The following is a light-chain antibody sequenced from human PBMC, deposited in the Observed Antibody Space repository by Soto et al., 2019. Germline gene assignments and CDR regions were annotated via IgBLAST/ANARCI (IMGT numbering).Light chain of an antibody. CDR1: SGSIASNY. CDR2: EDN. J-gene: IGLJ3*02. Sequence: NFMLTQPHSVSESPGKTVTISCTGSSGSIASNYVQWYQQRPGSAPTTVIYEDNQRPSGVPDRFSGSIDSSSNSASLTISGLKTEDEADYFCQSYDSSNQVFGAGTKVTVL. V-gene: IGLV6-57*02. CDR3: QSYDSSNQV.